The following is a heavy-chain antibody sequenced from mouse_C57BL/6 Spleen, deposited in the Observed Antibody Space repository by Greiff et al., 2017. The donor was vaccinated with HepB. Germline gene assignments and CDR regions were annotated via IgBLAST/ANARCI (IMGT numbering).Heavy chain of an antibody. V-gene: IGHV14-4*01. CDR1: GFNIKDDY. Sequence: EVQLQQSGAELVRPGASVKLSCTASGFNIKDDYMHWVKQRPEQGLEWIGWIDPENGDTEYASKFQGKATITADTSSNTAYLQLSSLTSEDTAVYYCTRSNSHAMDYWGQGTSVTVSS. J-gene: IGHJ4*01. D-gene: IGHD2-5*01. CDR3: TRSNSHAMDY. CDR2: IDPENGDT.